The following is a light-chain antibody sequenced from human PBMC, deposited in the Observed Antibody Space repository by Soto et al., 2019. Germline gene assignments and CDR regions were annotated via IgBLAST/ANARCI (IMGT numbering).Light chain of an antibody. V-gene: IGKV1-5*03. CDR2: KAS. Sequence: DIQMTQSPSTLSASVGARVPITCRASQSISSWLAWYPQKPGKAPKLLIYKASSLESGVPSRFSGSGSGTEFTLTISSLQPDDFATYYCQQYNSYLVTFGQGTKVDI. J-gene: IGKJ1*01. CDR3: QQYNSYLVT. CDR1: QSISSW.